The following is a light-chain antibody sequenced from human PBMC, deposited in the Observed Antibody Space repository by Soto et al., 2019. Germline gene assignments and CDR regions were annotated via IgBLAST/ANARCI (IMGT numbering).Light chain of an antibody. CDR2: GAS. CDR1: QSVSSSY. J-gene: IGKJ2*01. V-gene: IGKV3-20*01. Sequence: EIVLTQSPGTLSLSPGERATLSCRASQSVSSSYLAWYQQKPGQAPRPLIYGASSRATGIPDRFSGSGSGTDFTLTISRLEPADFAVYYCLQYGSSHYTLGQGTKLEIK. CDR3: LQYGSSHYT.